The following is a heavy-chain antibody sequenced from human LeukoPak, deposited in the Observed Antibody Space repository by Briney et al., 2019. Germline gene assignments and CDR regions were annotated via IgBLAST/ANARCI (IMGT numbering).Heavy chain of an antibody. V-gene: IGHV3-23*01. CDR2: ISGSGGST. Sequence: GGSLRLSCAASGFTFSSYAMSWVRQAPGKGLEWVSAISGSGGSTYYADSVKGRFTISRDNAKNSLYLQMNSLRAEDTALYYCARKVTYYYYYYYMDVWGKGTTVTVSS. D-gene: IGHD4-23*01. CDR3: ARKVTYYYYYYYMDV. CDR1: GFTFSSYA. J-gene: IGHJ6*03.